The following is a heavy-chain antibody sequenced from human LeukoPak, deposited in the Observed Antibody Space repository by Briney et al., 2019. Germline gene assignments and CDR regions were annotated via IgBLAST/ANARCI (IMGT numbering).Heavy chain of an antibody. J-gene: IGHJ4*02. CDR2: ISWNSGSI. Sequence: PGGSLRLSCAASGFTFDDYAMHWVRQAPGKGLEWVSGISWNSGSIGYADSVKGRFTISRDNAKNSLYLQMNSLRAEDTALYYCAKSSGSRSAAADYWGQGTLVTVSS. CDR3: AKSSGSRSAAADY. V-gene: IGHV3-9*01. CDR1: GFTFDDYA. D-gene: IGHD6-13*01.